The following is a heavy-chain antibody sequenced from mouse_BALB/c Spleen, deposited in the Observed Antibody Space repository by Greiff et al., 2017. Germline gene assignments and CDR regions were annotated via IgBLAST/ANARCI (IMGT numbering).Heavy chain of an antibody. Sequence: QVQLQQSGAELVKPGASVKLSCKASGYTFTSYYMYWVKQRPGQGLEWIGEINPSNGGTNFNEKFKSKATLTVDKSSSTAYMQLSSLTSEDSAVYYCTRSEGEGSFDYWGQGTTLTVSS. CDR3: TRSEGEGSFDY. V-gene: IGHV1S81*02. CDR2: INPSNGGT. CDR1: GYTFTSYY. J-gene: IGHJ2*01. D-gene: IGHD3-3*01.